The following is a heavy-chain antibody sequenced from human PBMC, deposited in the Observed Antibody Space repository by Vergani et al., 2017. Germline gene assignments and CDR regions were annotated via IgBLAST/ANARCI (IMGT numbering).Heavy chain of an antibody. CDR3: ARDRDMITFGGLYYFDY. CDR2: IIPIFGTA. Sequence: VQLVESGGGLVKPGGSLRLSCAASGFTFSSYAISWVRQAPGQGLEWMGGIIPIFGTANYAQKFQGRVTITADESTSTAYMELSSLRSEDTAVYYCARDRDMITFGGLYYFDYWGQGTLVTVSS. J-gene: IGHJ4*02. D-gene: IGHD3-16*01. V-gene: IGHV1-69*01. CDR1: GFTFSSYA.